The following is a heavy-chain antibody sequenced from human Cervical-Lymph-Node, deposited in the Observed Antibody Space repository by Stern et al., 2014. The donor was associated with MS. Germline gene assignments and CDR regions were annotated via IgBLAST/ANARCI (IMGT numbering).Heavy chain of an antibody. CDR2: IIPIFGTT. CDR3: ARDNDDNGMDV. D-gene: IGHD2-8*01. CDR1: GCTFINHA. Sequence: QVQLVESGAEVKKPGSSVKVSCKASGCTFINHAISWVRQAPGQGLEWMGGIIPIFGTTHYAQKFQGRVTITADESATTAYMELTSLRSQDTAVYYCARDNDDNGMDVWGQGTTVIVSS. V-gene: IGHV1-69*01. J-gene: IGHJ6*02.